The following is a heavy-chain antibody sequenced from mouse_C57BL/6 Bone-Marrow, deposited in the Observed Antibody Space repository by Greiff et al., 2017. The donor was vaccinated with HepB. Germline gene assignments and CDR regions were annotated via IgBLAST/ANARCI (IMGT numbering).Heavy chain of an antibody. CDR1: GYSITSGYY. V-gene: IGHV3-6*01. J-gene: IGHJ2*01. CDR3: ARDPQGY. CDR2: ISYDGSN. Sequence: ESGPGLVKPSQSLSLTCSVTGYSITSGYYWNWIRQFPGNKLEWMGYISYDGSNNYNPSLKNRISITRDTSKNQFFLKLNSVTTEDTATYYCARDPQGYWGQGTTLTVSS.